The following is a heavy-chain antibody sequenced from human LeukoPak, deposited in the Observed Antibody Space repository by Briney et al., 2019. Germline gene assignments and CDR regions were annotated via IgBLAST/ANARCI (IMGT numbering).Heavy chain of an antibody. D-gene: IGHD6-19*01. J-gene: IGHJ4*02. CDR3: ARKGIAVDH. CDR2: NYYSGST. Sequence: SETLSLTCTVSGGSISSYYWSWIRQPPGKGLEWIGYNYYSGSTNYNPSLKSRVTISVDTSKNQFSLKLSSVTAADTAVYYCARKGIAVDHWGQGTLVTVSS. CDR1: GGSISSYY. V-gene: IGHV4-59*01.